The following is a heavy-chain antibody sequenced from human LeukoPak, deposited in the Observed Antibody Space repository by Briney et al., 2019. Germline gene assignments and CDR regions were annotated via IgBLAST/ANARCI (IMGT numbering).Heavy chain of an antibody. V-gene: IGHV4-59*08. CDR2: IYYSGST. CDR3: ARHLRGYSYGPFDY. J-gene: IGHJ4*02. CDR1: GGSISSYY. D-gene: IGHD5-18*01. Sequence: SETLSLTCTASGGSISSYYWSWIRQPPGKGLEWIGYIYYSGSTNYIPSLTSRVTISVDTSKNQFSLKLTSVTAADTAVYYCARHLRGYSYGPFDYWGQGTLVTVSS.